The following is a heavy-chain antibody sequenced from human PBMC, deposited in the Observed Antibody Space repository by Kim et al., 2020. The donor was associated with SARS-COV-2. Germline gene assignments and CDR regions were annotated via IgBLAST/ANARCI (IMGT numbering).Heavy chain of an antibody. J-gene: IGHJ6*02. CDR3: ARDNIFYSYGQLRGYYYYYYGMDV. CDR1: GFTFSTYW. Sequence: GGSLRLSCAASGFTFSTYWMSWVRQAPGKGLEWVANKKQDGSEKYYVDSVKGRFTISRDNAKNSLYLQMNSLRAEDTAVYYCARDNIFYSYGQLRGYYYYYYGMDVWGQGTTVTVSS. V-gene: IGHV3-7*01. D-gene: IGHD5-18*01. CDR2: KKQDGSEK.